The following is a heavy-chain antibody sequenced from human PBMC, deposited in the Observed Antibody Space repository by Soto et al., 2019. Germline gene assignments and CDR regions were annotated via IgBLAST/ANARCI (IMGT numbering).Heavy chain of an antibody. Sequence: ASVKVSCKASGYTFTSYDINWVRQATGQGLEWMGWMNPTNSQTDYAQKFQGRVALTWDTSISTAYLDLSSLTSDDTAVYYCARGEWVLPIWGQGTLVTVS. CDR2: MNPTNSQT. CDR3: ARGEWVLPI. J-gene: IGHJ4*02. CDR1: GYTFTSYD. D-gene: IGHD1-26*01. V-gene: IGHV1-8*01.